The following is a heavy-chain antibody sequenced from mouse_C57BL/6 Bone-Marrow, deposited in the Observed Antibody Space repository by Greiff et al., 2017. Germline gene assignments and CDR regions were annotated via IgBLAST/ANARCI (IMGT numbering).Heavy chain of an antibody. Sequence: VNLVESGAELVKPGASVKLSCKASGYTFTSYWMHWVKQRPGQGLEWIGMIHPNSGSTNYNEKFKSKATLTVDKSSSTAYMQLSSLTSEDSAVYYCARSTGSWYFDVWGTGTTVTVSS. J-gene: IGHJ1*03. CDR1: GYTFTSYW. V-gene: IGHV1-64*01. CDR2: IHPNSGST. D-gene: IGHD1-1*01. CDR3: ARSTGSWYFDV.